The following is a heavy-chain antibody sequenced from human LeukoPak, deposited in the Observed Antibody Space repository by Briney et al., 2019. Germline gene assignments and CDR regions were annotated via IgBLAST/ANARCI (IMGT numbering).Heavy chain of an antibody. CDR3: ATLDSYYDNSGRPLLPD. D-gene: IGHD3-22*01. CDR2: CNREDAAP. CDR1: GYSVTELS. Sequence: ASVKVSCKVSGYSVTELSMHWVRQAPGLGLEWMGGCNREDAAPIYAQQFQGRVTMTEDTSTDTAYMELSSLRSEDTALYYCATLDSYYDNSGRPLLPDWGQGTLVTVSS. V-gene: IGHV1-24*01. J-gene: IGHJ4*02.